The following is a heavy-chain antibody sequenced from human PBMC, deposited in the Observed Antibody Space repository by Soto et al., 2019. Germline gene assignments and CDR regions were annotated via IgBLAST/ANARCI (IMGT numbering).Heavy chain of an antibody. CDR1: GFTFDDYA. V-gene: IGHV3-9*01. D-gene: IGHD5-12*01. CDR3: EKDMVATDYNYYGRAV. J-gene: IGHJ6*04. CDR2: ISWNSGSI. Sequence: GGSLRLSCAASGFTFDDYAMHWVRQAPGKGLEWVSGISWNSGSIGYADSVKGRFTISRDNAKNSLYLQMNSLRAEDTALYYCEKDMVATDYNYYGRAVGGKGTRVTAPQ.